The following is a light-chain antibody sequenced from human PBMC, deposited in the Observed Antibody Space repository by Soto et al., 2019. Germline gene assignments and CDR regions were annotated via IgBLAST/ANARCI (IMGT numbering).Light chain of an antibody. CDR1: QSVIITF. V-gene: IGKV3-20*01. J-gene: IGKJ1*01. CDR3: QQNCTSSRET. CDR2: GAS. Sequence: DIVLTQPPGTLSLSPGERATLSFSSSQSVIITFFAWYQQKPVQAPRLFMFGASNRATGTSHRFSGSGYGQYHTLTITTLEPQDFAMPYCQQNCTSSRETLGKGTKVDLK.